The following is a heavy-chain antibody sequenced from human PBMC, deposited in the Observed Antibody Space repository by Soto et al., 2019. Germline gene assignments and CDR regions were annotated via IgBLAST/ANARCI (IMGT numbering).Heavy chain of an antibody. D-gene: IGHD3-22*01. V-gene: IGHV3-48*03. CDR2: ISSSGSTI. CDR3: ARDGPRRYYDSSGYYVT. CDR1: GFTFSSYE. J-gene: IGHJ5*02. Sequence: GGSLRLSCAASGFTFSSYEMNWVRQAPGKGLEWVSYISSSGSTIYYADSVKGRFTISRDNAKNSLYLQMNSLRAEDTAVYYCARDGPRRYYDSSGYYVTWGQGTLVTVSS.